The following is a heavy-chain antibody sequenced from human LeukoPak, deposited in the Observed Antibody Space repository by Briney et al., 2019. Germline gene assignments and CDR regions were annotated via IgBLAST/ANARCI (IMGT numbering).Heavy chain of an antibody. J-gene: IGHJ4*02. CDR2: IYTGGST. Sequence: PSETLSLTCTVSGGSISSYYWSWIRQPAGKGLEWIGRIYTGGSTNYNPSLKSRVTMSVDTSKNQFSLKLSSVTAADTAVYYCARGGHGSGSYYFDYWGQGTLVTVSS. CDR1: GGSISSYY. D-gene: IGHD3-10*01. CDR3: ARGGHGSGSYYFDY. V-gene: IGHV4-4*07.